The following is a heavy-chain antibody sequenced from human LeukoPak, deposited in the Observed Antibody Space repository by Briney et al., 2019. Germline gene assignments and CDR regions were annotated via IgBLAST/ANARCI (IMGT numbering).Heavy chain of an antibody. CDR3: AKVGVGWVAFEY. D-gene: IGHD3-16*01. J-gene: IGHJ4*02. V-gene: IGHV3-23*01. CDR2: ISDSGGGT. CDR1: GFTFSNFA. Sequence: GGSLRLSCAASGFTFSNFAMSWVRQAPGEGLQWVSAISDSGGGTFYADSVKGRFTISRDNSKNTLYLQMNSLRAEDTAVYYCAKVGVGWVAFEYWGQGTLVTVSS.